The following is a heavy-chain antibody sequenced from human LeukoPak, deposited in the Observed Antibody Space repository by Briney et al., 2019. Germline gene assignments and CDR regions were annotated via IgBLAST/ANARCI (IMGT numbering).Heavy chain of an antibody. CDR1: GGSFTGYY. J-gene: IGHJ4*02. V-gene: IGHV4-34*01. D-gene: IGHD2-15*01. CDR2: INHSGNT. CDR3: ARARYCSGGSCFDY. Sequence: SETLSLTCAVYGGSFTGYYWSWIRQPPGKGLEGIGEINHSGNTNYNPSLKSRVTISVDTSKNQFSLRLTSVTAADTAVYYCARARYCSGGSCFDYWGQGTLVTVSS.